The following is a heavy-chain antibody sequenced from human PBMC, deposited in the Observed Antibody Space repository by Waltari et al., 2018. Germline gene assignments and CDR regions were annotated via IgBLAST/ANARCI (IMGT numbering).Heavy chain of an antibody. CDR2: IYHSGRT. CDR3: ARGIVGVPIDY. Sequence: QVQLQESGPGLVKPSETLSLTCAVSGYSISSGYYWGWIRQPPGKGLEWIGSIYHSGRTYYNPSLRSRVTISVDTSKNQFSLKLSSVTAADTAVYYCARGIVGVPIDYWGQGTLVTVSS. D-gene: IGHD1-26*01. J-gene: IGHJ4*02. V-gene: IGHV4-38-2*01. CDR1: GYSISSGYY.